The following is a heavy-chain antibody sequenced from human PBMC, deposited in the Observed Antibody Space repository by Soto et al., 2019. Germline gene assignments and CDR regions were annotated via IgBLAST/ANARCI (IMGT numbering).Heavy chain of an antibody. D-gene: IGHD3-3*01. CDR3: ARVLDPAYYDFLSGYYNRGGDWFDP. CDR1: GYTFTSYG. CDR2: ISAYNGNT. V-gene: IGHV1-18*04. Sequence: QVQLVQSGAEVKKPGASVKVSCKASGYTFTSYGISWVRQAPGQGLEWMGWISAYNGNTNYAQKHQGRVTMTTDSSTSTAYMELRSLRSDDTAVYYCARVLDPAYYDFLSGYYNRGGDWFDPWGQGTLVTVSS. J-gene: IGHJ5*02.